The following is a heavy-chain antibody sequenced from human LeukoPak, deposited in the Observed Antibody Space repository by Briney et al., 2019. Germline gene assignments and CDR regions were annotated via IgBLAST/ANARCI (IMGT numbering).Heavy chain of an antibody. CDR1: GFTFSSYA. J-gene: IGHJ4*02. Sequence: GGSLRLSCAASGFTFSSYAMSWVRQAPGKGLEWVANIKEDGTEKNLVDSVKGRFTISRDNTKNLLFLEMNNLRGDDTAIYYCVRESRPGGAMGLYHNLDYWGQGTLVAVSS. V-gene: IGHV3-7*01. D-gene: IGHD1-1*01. CDR3: VRESRPGGAMGLYHNLDY. CDR2: IKEDGTEK.